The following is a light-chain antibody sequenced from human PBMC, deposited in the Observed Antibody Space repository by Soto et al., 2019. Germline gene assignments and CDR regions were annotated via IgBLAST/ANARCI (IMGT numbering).Light chain of an antibody. V-gene: IGKV3-11*01. CDR1: QSVSSS. CDR2: DAS. J-gene: IGKJ4*01. CDR3: QQRTNWPLT. Sequence: DIVLTESPATLSLSPGERATLSCRASQSVSSSLAWYQQKPGQAPRLLIYDASNRATGIPARFSGSGSGTEFTLTISSLEPEDFAVYYCQQRTNWPLTFGGGTKVEIK.